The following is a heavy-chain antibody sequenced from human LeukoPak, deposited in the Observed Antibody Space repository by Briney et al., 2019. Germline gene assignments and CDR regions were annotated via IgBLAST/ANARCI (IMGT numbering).Heavy chain of an antibody. CDR3: ARGGPNTYYDFWSGPTYYMDV. J-gene: IGHJ6*03. CDR2: IYHSESA. Sequence: SETLSLTCTVSGYSISSGYYWGWIRQPPGKGLEWIGSIYHSESAYYNPSLKSRVTILVDTSKNQFSLKLSSVTAADTAVYYCARGGPNTYYDFWSGPTYYMDVWGKGTTVTVSS. V-gene: IGHV4-38-2*02. CDR1: GYSISSGYY. D-gene: IGHD3-3*01.